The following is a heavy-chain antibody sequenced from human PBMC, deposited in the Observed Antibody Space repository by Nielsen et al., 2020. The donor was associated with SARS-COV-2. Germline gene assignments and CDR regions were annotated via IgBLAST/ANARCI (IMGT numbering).Heavy chain of an antibody. J-gene: IGHJ5*02. D-gene: IGHD2-2*01. Sequence: SETLSLTCAVSGGSISSGGYSWSWIRQPPGKGLEWIGYIYHSGSTYYNPSLKSRVTISVDRSKNQFSLKLSSVTAADTAVYYCAREEYALSDWFDPWGQGTLVTVSS. V-gene: IGHV4-30-2*01. CDR3: AREEYALSDWFDP. CDR1: GGSISSGGYS. CDR2: IYHSGST.